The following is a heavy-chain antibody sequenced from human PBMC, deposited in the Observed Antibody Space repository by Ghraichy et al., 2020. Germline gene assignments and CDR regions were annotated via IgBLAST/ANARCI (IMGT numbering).Heavy chain of an antibody. J-gene: IGHJ4*02. V-gene: IGHV1-18*04. CDR3: ARVSVVPTAKSDY. D-gene: IGHD2-2*01. CDR2: ISAYNGDT. CDR1: GYTFTNHG. Sequence: ASVKGSCKASGYTFTNHGINWVRQAPGQGLEWMGWISAYNGDTQYAQNLQGRVTMTTDTSTSTAYMDLRSLRSDDTAVYYCARVSVVPTAKSDYWGQGTPVTVSS.